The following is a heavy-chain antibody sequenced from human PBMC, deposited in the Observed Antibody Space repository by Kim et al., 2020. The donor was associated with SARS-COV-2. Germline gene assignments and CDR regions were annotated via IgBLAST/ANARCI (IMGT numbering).Heavy chain of an antibody. CDR1: GFTFSSYS. V-gene: IGHV3-21*01. CDR3: ARETDSGYSGSYYYYYGMDV. Sequence: GGSLRLSCAASGFTFSSYSMNWVRQAPGKGLEWVSSISSSSSYIYYADSVKGRFTISGDNAKNSLYLQMNSLRAEDTAVYYCARETDSGYSGSYYYYYGMDVWGQGTTVTVSS. J-gene: IGHJ6*02. D-gene: IGHD1-26*01. CDR2: ISSSSSYI.